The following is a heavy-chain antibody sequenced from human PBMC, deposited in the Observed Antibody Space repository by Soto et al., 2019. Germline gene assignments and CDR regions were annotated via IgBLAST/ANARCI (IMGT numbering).Heavy chain of an antibody. CDR1: GGFISSYY. CDR3: ARAQSYDILNR. J-gene: IGHJ4*02. D-gene: IGHD3-9*01. V-gene: IGHV4-59*01. Sequence: ETLSLACSVSGGFISSYYLTWIRQPPGKGLEWIGYIYYSGSTNTNYNPSLKSRVTISADTSKNQFSLKLSSVTAADTAVYYCARAQSYDILNRWGQGTLVTVSS. CDR2: IYYSGST.